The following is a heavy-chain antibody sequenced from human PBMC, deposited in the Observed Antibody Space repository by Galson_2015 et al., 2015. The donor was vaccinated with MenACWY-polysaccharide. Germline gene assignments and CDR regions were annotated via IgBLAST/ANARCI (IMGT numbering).Heavy chain of an antibody. Sequence: SLRLSCAASGFTFSGNWMHWVRQAPGKGLVWVSRINSDGRSTSYADSVKGRFTTSRDNAKNTLYLQMNSLSAEDTAVYYCARGGVRFPADHYFDYWGQRTLVSVSS. CDR1: GFTFSGNW. CDR3: ARGGVRFPADHYFDY. D-gene: IGHD3-3*01. V-gene: IGHV3-74*01. J-gene: IGHJ4*02. CDR2: INSDGRST.